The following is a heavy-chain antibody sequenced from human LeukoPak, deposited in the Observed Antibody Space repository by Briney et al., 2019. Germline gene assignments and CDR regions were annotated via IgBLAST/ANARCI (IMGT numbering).Heavy chain of an antibody. CDR2: IYPGDSDT. CDR3: AGRNYDTSGHPPSFDY. J-gene: IGHJ4*02. D-gene: IGHD1-7*01. V-gene: IGHV5-51*01. CDR1: GYSFTNYW. Sequence: GESLKIPCKGSGYSFTNYWIGWVRQMPGKGLEWMGIIYPGDSDTRYSPSFQGQVTISADMSITTAYLQWSSLKASDTAMYYCAGRNYDTSGHPPSFDYWGQGTLVTVSS.